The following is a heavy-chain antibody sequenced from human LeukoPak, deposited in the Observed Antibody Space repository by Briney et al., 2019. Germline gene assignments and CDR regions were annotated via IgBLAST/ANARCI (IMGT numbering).Heavy chain of an antibody. Sequence: PGGSLRLSCAASGFTFSSYDMHWVRQATGKGLEWVPAIGTAGDTYYSGSVKGRFTISRENAKNSLYLQMNSLRAGDTAVYYCARGAMITFGGVNYNWFDPWGQGTLVTVSS. V-gene: IGHV3-13*01. J-gene: IGHJ5*02. CDR2: IGTAGDT. D-gene: IGHD3-16*01. CDR3: ARGAMITFGGVNYNWFDP. CDR1: GFTFSSYD.